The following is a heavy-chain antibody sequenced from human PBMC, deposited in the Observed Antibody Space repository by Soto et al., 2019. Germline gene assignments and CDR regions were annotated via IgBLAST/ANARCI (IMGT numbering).Heavy chain of an antibody. CDR1: GYTFTGYY. D-gene: IGHD3-22*01. CDR2: INPNSGGT. J-gene: IGHJ4*02. Sequence: QVQLVQSGAEVKKPGASVKVSCKASGYTFTGYYMHWVRQAPGQGLGWMGGINPNSGGTNYAQKFQGWVTMTRDTSISTAYMELRRLRSDDTAVYYCARGGDSSGYYYLIDYWGQGTLVTVSS. CDR3: ARGGDSSGYYYLIDY. V-gene: IGHV1-2*04.